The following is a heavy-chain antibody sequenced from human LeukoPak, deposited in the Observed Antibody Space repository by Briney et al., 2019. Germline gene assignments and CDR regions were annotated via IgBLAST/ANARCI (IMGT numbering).Heavy chain of an antibody. V-gene: IGHV4-38-2*02. Sequence: SETLSLACTVSGYSISSGYYWGWIRQPPGKGLEWIGSIYHSGSTYYNPSLKSRVTISVDTSKSQFSLKLSSVTAADTAVYYCARAPRQHYSSSWYDYWGQGTLVTVSS. CDR1: GYSISSGYY. CDR3: ARAPRQHYSSSWYDY. D-gene: IGHD6-13*01. J-gene: IGHJ4*02. CDR2: IYHSGST.